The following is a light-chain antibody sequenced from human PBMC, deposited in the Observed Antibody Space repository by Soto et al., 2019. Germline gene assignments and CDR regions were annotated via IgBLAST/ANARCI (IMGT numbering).Light chain of an antibody. Sequence: SVLTQPPSASWSPGQSVTISCTGTSREISGYNYVSWYQQHPGKAPKLMIYEVSNRPSGVPDRFSGSKSGYTASLSVSGLQAEDEADYYCSSYAGSNTLYVFGTGTKVTVL. V-gene: IGLV2-8*01. CDR1: SREISGYNY. CDR3: SSYAGSNTLYV. CDR2: EVS. J-gene: IGLJ1*01.